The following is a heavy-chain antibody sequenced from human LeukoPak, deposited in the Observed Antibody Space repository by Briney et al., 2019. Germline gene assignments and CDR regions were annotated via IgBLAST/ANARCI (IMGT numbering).Heavy chain of an antibody. CDR2: IKQDGSEK. CDR1: GFTFSSYW. Sequence: GGSLRLSCAASGFTFSSYWMSWVRQAPGKGLEWVANIKQDGSEKYYVDSVKGRFTLSRDNAKNSLYLQMNSLRAEDTAVYYCARGRENDAFDIWGQGAMVTVSS. CDR3: ARGRENDAFDI. V-gene: IGHV3-7*01. J-gene: IGHJ3*02.